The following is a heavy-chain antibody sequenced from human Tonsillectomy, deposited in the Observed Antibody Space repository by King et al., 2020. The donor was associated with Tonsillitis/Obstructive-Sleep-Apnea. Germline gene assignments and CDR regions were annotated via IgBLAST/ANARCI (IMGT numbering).Heavy chain of an antibody. CDR1: GHSFTSYW. J-gene: IGHJ4*02. CDR2: IYPGDSDT. CDR3: ARHPESGSGPYYFDY. Sequence: VKLVQSGAEVKKPGESLKISCKGSGHSFTSYWIGWVRQMPGKGLEWMGIIYPGDSDTRYSPSFQGQVTISADKSISTAYLQWSSLKASDTAMYYCARHPESGSGPYYFDYWGQGTLVTVSS. D-gene: IGHD3-10*01. V-gene: IGHV5-51*01.